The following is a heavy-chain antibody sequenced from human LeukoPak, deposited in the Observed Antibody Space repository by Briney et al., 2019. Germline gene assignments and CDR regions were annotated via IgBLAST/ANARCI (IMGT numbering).Heavy chain of an antibody. Sequence: SETLSLTCTVSGGSISSYYWSWIRQPAGKGLEWIGRIYTSGSTNYNPSLKSRVTMSVDTSKNQFSLKLSSVTAADTAVYYCARGGPRIVGAAFDYWGQGTLVTVSS. V-gene: IGHV4-4*07. CDR2: IYTSGST. CDR3: ARGGPRIVGAAFDY. CDR1: GGSISSYY. D-gene: IGHD1-26*01. J-gene: IGHJ4*02.